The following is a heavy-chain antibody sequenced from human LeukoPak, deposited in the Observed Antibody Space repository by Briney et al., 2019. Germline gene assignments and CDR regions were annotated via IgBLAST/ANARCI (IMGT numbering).Heavy chain of an antibody. Sequence: PGGSLRLSCATSGFTFTIFGINWVRQAPGKGPEWVSYIDARSGITYYADSVQGRFTISRDNAKESVFLQMNSLRPEDTAMYYCARNDYYDLGTYHSGFDYWGLGTLVTVSS. J-gene: IGHJ4*02. D-gene: IGHD3-10*01. V-gene: IGHV3-48*01. CDR1: GFTFTIFG. CDR2: IDARSGIT. CDR3: ARNDYYDLGTYHSGFDY.